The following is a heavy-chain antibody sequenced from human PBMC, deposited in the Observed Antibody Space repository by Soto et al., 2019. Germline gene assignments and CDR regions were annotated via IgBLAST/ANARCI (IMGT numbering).Heavy chain of an antibody. CDR3: TRDWEITVSTWSFGGF. D-gene: IGHD3-10*01. V-gene: IGHV1-69*08. CDR2: IIPFPGVT. CDR1: GGTFSPCT. Sequence: QVQLVQSGAEVKKPGSSVKVSCKASGGTFSPCTINWVRQAPGQGLEWMGRIIPFPGVTNYAQKFQARVTITADKSTSTAYMELSGLRFEDTAMYYCTRDWEITVSTWSFGGFWGRGTLVTVSS. J-gene: IGHJ4*02.